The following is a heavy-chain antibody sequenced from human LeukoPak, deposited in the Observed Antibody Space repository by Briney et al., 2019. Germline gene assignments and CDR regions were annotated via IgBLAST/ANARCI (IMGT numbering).Heavy chain of an antibody. CDR3: ARDLGYCTNGVCHTRFDY. J-gene: IGHJ4*02. V-gene: IGHV3-53*01. D-gene: IGHD2-8*01. Sequence: GGSLRLSCAASGFDVGRNYMTWVRQAPGKGLEWVSFIYSGGATYYADSVRGRFTISRDSSKNTLYLQMNSLRVEDTAVYYCARDLGYCTNGVCHTRFDYWGQGTLVAVSS. CDR2: IYSGGAT. CDR1: GFDVGRNY.